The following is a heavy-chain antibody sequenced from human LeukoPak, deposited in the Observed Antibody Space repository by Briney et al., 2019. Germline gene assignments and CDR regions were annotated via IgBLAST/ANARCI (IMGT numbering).Heavy chain of an antibody. D-gene: IGHD3-10*01. CDR1: GSIFSNKA. V-gene: IGHV3-23*01. CDR3: AKGGLGQASGLDV. Sequence: GGPLRLSCAASGSIFSNKAMPWVRPAPGKGLEYSSSITDSGGSAYYADSVKGRFTLSRDNSRDTLYLHLNSLRAEDTALYYCAKGGLGQASGLDVWGQGTTVVVSS. CDR2: ITDSGGSA. J-gene: IGHJ6*02.